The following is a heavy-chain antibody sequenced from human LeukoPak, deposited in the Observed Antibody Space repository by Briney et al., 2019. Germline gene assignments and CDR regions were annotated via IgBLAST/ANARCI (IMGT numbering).Heavy chain of an antibody. Sequence: LSETLSLTCIVSGDPISSSAYFWGWIRQPPGKGLEWIGSIYYSGKTYYSASLKSRVTMSVDTSKNLFFLRLTSVTAADTAIFYCARRRWYGGFDFWGQGTLVTVSS. D-gene: IGHD3-10*01. CDR3: ARRRWYGGFDF. CDR2: IYYSGKT. V-gene: IGHV4-39*01. J-gene: IGHJ4*02. CDR1: GDPISSSAYF.